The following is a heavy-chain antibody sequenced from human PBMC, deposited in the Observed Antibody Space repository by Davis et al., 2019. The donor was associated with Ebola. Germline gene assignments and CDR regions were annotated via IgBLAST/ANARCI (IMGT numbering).Heavy chain of an antibody. D-gene: IGHD2-21*01. Sequence: MLSETLSLTCTVSGGSISSSSYYWGWIRQPPGKGLEWIGSIYYSGSTYYNPSLKSRVTISVDTSKNQFSLKLSSVTAAGTAVYYCKGDTYYYYDMDVWGQGTTVTVSS. V-gene: IGHV4-39*01. CDR3: KGDTYYYYDMDV. CDR2: IYYSGST. J-gene: IGHJ6*02. CDR1: GGSISSSSYY.